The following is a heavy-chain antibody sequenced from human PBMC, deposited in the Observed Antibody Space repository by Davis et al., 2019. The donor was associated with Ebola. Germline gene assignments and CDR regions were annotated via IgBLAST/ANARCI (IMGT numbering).Heavy chain of an antibody. CDR2: INQDASGK. CDR1: GFTFRSYW. CDR3: AKDISPHNGVIVTQVDY. V-gene: IGHV3-7*03. Sequence: GESLKISCAASGFTFRSYWMTWVRQAPGKGLEWVAHINQDASGKYYLDSVKGRFTISRDNAKNSLYLQMSSLRAEDTAVYYCAKDISPHNGVIVTQVDYWGQGTLVTVSS. J-gene: IGHJ4*02. D-gene: IGHD1-1*01.